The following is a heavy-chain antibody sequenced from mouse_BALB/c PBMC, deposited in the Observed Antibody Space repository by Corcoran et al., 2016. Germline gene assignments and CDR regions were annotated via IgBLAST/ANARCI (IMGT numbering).Heavy chain of an antibody. Sequence: EVQLQQSGAELVKPGASVKLSCTASGFNIKDTYMHWVKQRPEQGLEGIGRIDPANGNTKYDPKFQGKATITADTSSNTAYLQLSSLTSEDTTVYYCARGYYGYFDYWGQGTTLTVSS. CDR1: GFNIKDTY. J-gene: IGHJ2*01. CDR2: IDPANGNT. D-gene: IGHD1-1*01. CDR3: ARGYYGYFDY. V-gene: IGHV14-3*02.